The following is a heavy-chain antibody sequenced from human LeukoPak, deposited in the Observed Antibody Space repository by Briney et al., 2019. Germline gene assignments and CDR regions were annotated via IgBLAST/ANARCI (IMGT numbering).Heavy chain of an antibody. J-gene: IGHJ5*02. D-gene: IGHD3-22*01. V-gene: IGHV1-69*01. CDR1: GGTFSSYA. CDR3: ASIYGSSAVRRGDWFDP. CDR2: IIPIFGTA. Sequence: SVKVSCKASGGTFSSYAISWVRQAPGQGPEWMGGIIPIFGTANYAQKFQGRVTITADESTSTAYMELSSLRSEDTAVYYCASIYGSSAVRRGDWFDPWGQGTLVTVSS.